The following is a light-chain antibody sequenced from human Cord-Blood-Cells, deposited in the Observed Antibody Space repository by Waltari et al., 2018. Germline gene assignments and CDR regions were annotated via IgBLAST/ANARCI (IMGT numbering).Light chain of an antibody. CDR1: SSDVGGYNY. Sequence: QSALTQPPSASGSPGQSVTISCTGTSSDVGGYNYVSWYQQHPGKAPKLMFYEVSRRPSGVPDRFSGSKSGNTASLTVSGLQAEDEADYYCSSFRVFGTGTKVTVL. J-gene: IGLJ1*01. CDR2: EVS. V-gene: IGLV2-8*01. CDR3: SSFRV.